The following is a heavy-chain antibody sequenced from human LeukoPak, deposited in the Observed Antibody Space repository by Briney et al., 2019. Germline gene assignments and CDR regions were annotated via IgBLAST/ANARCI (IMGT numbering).Heavy chain of an antibody. V-gene: IGHV3-21*01. Sequence: GGSLRLSCAASGFTFSSYSMNWVRQAPGKGLEWVSSISSSSCYIYYADSVKGRFTISRDNAKNSLYLQMNSLRAEDTAVYYCARGPGYCSSTSCYRRVFFDYWGQGTLVTVSS. D-gene: IGHD2-2*02. CDR3: ARGPGYCSSTSCYRRVFFDY. J-gene: IGHJ4*02. CDR1: GFTFSSYS. CDR2: ISSSSCYI.